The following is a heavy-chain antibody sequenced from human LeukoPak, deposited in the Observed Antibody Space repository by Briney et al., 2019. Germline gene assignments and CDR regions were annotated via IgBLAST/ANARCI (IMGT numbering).Heavy chain of an antibody. CDR1: GGSISSSSYY. CDR2: IYYSGST. D-gene: IGHD3-3*01. V-gene: IGHV4-39*02. J-gene: IGHJ4*02. Sequence: SETLSLTCTVSGGSISSSSYYWGWIRQPPGKGLGWIGSIYYSGSTYYNPSLKSRVTISVDTSKNQFSLKLSSVTAADTAVYYCAREGFWSGYYNDFDYWGQGTLVTVSS. CDR3: AREGFWSGYYNDFDY.